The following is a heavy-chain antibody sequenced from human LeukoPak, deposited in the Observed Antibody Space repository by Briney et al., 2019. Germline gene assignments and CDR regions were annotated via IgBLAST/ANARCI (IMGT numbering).Heavy chain of an antibody. CDR2: IIPIFGTA. CDR3: AREVGDSFDY. J-gene: IGHJ4*02. Sequence: SVKVSCKAAGYTFTDYYMHWVRQAPGQGLEWMGGIIPIFGTANYAQKFQGRVTITADESTTTAYMELSSLRSEDTAVYYCAREVGDSFDYWGQGTLVTVSS. D-gene: IGHD3-16*01. CDR1: GYTFTDYY. V-gene: IGHV1-69*13.